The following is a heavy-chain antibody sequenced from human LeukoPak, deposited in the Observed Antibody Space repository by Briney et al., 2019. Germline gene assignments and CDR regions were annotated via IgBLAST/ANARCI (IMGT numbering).Heavy chain of an antibody. CDR1: GYTFTGYY. CDR3: ARAGYDFWSGYYCDY. Sequence: ASVKVSCKASGYTFTGYYMHWVRQAPGQGLEWMGWINPNSGGTNYAQKFQGRVTMTRDTSISTAYMELSRLRSDDTAVYYCARAGYDFWSGYYCDYWGQGTLVIVSS. CDR2: INPNSGGT. V-gene: IGHV1-2*02. J-gene: IGHJ4*02. D-gene: IGHD3-3*01.